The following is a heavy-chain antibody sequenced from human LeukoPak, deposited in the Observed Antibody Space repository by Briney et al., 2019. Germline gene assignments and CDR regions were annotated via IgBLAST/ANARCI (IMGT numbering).Heavy chain of an antibody. V-gene: IGHV3-30-3*01. D-gene: IGHD2-2*01. J-gene: IGHJ5*02. CDR1: GFTFSSYA. Sequence: PGRSLRLSYAASGFTFSSYAMHWVRRAPGKALEWVAGISYDGSNKYYADSVKGRFTISRDNAKNSPYLQMNSLRAEATAVYYCAREPDCSSTSCYGWFDPWGQGTLVTVSS. CDR3: AREPDCSSTSCYGWFDP. CDR2: ISYDGSNK.